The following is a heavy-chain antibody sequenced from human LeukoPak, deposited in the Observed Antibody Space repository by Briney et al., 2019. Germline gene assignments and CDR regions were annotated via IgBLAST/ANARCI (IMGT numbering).Heavy chain of an antibody. J-gene: IGHJ4*02. Sequence: GSLRLSCAASGFTFSDYWMSWVRQAPGKGLVWVSRIKSDGSGIAYADSVEGRFTISRDNAKKTLYLQMNSLRAEDTAMYYCAGLDFGQDYWGQGTLVTVSS. V-gene: IGHV3-74*01. CDR3: AGLDFGQDY. CDR1: GFTFSDYW. CDR2: IKSDGSGI. D-gene: IGHD3/OR15-3a*01.